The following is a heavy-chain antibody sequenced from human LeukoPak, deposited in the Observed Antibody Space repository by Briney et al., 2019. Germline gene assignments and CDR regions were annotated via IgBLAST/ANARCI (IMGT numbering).Heavy chain of an antibody. CDR3: AKDSSYYLDSSGFDY. D-gene: IGHD3-22*01. CDR1: GLTFSDYG. J-gene: IGHJ4*02. Sequence: PGGSLRLSCAASGLTFSDYGVHWVRQAPGKGLEWVAVIVYDGSDKFYADSVKGRFTISRDNSKNTLYLQMNSLRAEDTAVYYCAKDSSYYLDSSGFDYWGPGTLVTVSS. CDR2: IVYDGSDK. V-gene: IGHV3-30*18.